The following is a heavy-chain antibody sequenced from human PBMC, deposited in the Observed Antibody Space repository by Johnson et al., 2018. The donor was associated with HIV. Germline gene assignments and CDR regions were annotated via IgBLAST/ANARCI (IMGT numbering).Heavy chain of an antibody. J-gene: IGHJ3*02. Sequence: MLLVESGGGVVRPGGSLRLSCAASGFTFDDYGMSWVRQAPGKGLEWVSGINWNGGSTGYTDSVKGRFTISRANAKNTLYLQMNSLRTEDTALYYCAKDMKAGEPNPDDAFDIWGQGTMVTVSS. CDR2: INWNGGST. CDR1: GFTFDDYG. D-gene: IGHD3-10*01. V-gene: IGHV3-20*04. CDR3: AKDMKAGEPNPDDAFDI.